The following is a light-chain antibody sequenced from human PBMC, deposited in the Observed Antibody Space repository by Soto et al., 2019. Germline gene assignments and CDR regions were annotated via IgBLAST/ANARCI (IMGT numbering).Light chain of an antibody. V-gene: IGLV2-11*01. Sequence: QSALTQPRSVSGSPGQSVTISCTGTTYDVGDYKYVSWYRQHPGKASKLMIYDISERPSGVPDRFSGSKSGNTASLTISGLQAEDEADYYCCSYAGSYSYVFGTGTKVTVL. J-gene: IGLJ1*01. CDR3: CSYAGSYSYV. CDR2: DIS. CDR1: TYDVGDYKY.